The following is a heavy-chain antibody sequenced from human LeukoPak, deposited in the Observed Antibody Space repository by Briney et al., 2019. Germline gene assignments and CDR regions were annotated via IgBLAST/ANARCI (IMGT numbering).Heavy chain of an antibody. CDR2: IYYSGST. CDR1: GGSISSYY. J-gene: IGHJ4*02. CDR3: ASTFSSSWSTFDY. D-gene: IGHD6-13*01. Sequence: PSETLSLTCTGSGGSISSYYWSWIRQPPGKGLEGIGYIYYSGSTNYNPSLKSRVTISVDTSKNQFSLKLSSVTAADTAVYYCASTFSSSWSTFDYWGQGTLVTVSS. V-gene: IGHV4-59*01.